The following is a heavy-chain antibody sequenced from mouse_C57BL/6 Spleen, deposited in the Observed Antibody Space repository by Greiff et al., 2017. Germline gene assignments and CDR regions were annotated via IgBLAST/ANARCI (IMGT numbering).Heavy chain of an antibody. V-gene: IGHV1-55*01. CDR1: GYTFTSYW. CDR3: ATTDCYSNPFAY. J-gene: IGHJ3*01. D-gene: IGHD2-5*01. CDR2: IYPGSGST. Sequence: VQLQQPGAELVKPGASVKMSCKASGYTFTSYWITWVKQRPGQGLEWIGDIYPGSGSTNYNEKFKSKATLTVDTSSSTAYMQLSSLTSEDSAVYYCATTDCYSNPFAYWGQGTLVTVSA.